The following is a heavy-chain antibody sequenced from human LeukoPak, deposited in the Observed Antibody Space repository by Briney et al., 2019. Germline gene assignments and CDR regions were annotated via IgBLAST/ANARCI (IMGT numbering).Heavy chain of an antibody. V-gene: IGHV1-2*02. Sequence: ASVKVSCKASGYTFTGYYMHWVRQAPGQGLEWMGWINPNSGGTNYAQKFQGRVTVTRDTSISTAYMELSRLRSDDTAVYYCARGKRIAAADSIFRWFDPWGQGTLVTVSS. CDR2: INPNSGGT. CDR1: GYTFTGYY. J-gene: IGHJ5*02. D-gene: IGHD6-13*01. CDR3: ARGKRIAAADSIFRWFDP.